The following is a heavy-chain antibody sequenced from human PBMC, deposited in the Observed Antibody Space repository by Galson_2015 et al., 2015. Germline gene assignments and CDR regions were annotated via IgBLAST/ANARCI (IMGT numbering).Heavy chain of an antibody. J-gene: IGHJ6*03. CDR3: ARIAGGHYYMGV. Sequence: SLRLSCAASGFTFSTYDMAWVRQAPGKGPEWVSSISTRSSYIYYADSVKGRFTISRDEAKNSLYLQMSSLRADDTAVYYCARIAGGHYYMGVWGKGTTVTVSS. CDR2: ISTRSSYI. V-gene: IGHV3-21*01. D-gene: IGHD2-21*01. CDR1: GFTFSTYD.